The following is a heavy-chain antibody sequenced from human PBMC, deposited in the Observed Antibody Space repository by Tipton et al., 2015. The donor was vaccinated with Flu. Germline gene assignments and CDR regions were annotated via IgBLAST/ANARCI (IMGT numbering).Heavy chain of an antibody. D-gene: IGHD6-19*01. J-gene: IGHJ1*01. Sequence: TLSLTCAVSGGSISGGNYFWNWIRQPAGKGLEWIGRIHTSGTTYYKPSLKSRVTISLDTSKNQFSLKLSSVTAADTAVYYCARDWGRAVVGPWGQGTLVTVSS. V-gene: IGHV4-61*02. CDR2: IHTSGTT. CDR3: ARDWGRAVVGP. CDR1: GGSISGGNYF.